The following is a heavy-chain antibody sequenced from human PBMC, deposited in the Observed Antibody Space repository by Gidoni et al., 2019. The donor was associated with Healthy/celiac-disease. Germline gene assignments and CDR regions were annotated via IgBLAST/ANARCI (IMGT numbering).Heavy chain of an antibody. CDR3: ARDIEAGSSNPPLDY. CDR1: GFTFSSYG. J-gene: IGHJ4*02. Sequence: QVQLVESGEGVVQPGRSLRLSCAASGFTFSSYGMPWVRQAPGKGLEWVAVIWYDGSNKYYADSVKGRFTISRDNSKNTLYLQMNSLRAEDTAVYYCARDIEAGSSNPPLDYWGQGTLVTVSS. V-gene: IGHV3-33*01. D-gene: IGHD6-6*01. CDR2: IWYDGSNK.